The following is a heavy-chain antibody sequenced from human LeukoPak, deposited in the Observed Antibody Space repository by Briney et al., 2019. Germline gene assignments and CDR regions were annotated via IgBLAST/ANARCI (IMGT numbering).Heavy chain of an antibody. CDR2: IIPIFGTA. Sequence: SVKVSCKASGGTFSSYAISWVRQAPGQGLEWMGGIIPIFGTANYAQKFQGRVTITTDESTSTAYMELSSLRSEGTAVYYCARDPGIAVAGPLRYWGQGTLVTVSS. D-gene: IGHD6-19*01. CDR3: ARDPGIAVAGPLRY. CDR1: GGTFSSYA. V-gene: IGHV1-69*05. J-gene: IGHJ4*02.